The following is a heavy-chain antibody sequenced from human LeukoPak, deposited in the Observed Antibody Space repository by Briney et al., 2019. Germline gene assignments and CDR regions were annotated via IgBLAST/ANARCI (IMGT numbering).Heavy chain of an antibody. CDR3: AGCGLRHYYYYYMDV. J-gene: IGHJ6*03. CDR2: INHSGST. Sequence: SETLSLTCAVYGGSFSGYYWSWIRQPPGKGLEWIGEINHSGSTNYNPSLKSRVTISVDTSKNQFSLKLSSVTAADTAVYYCAGCGLRHYYYYYMDVWGKGTTVTVSS. V-gene: IGHV4-34*01. CDR1: GGSFSGYY. D-gene: IGHD2-21*01.